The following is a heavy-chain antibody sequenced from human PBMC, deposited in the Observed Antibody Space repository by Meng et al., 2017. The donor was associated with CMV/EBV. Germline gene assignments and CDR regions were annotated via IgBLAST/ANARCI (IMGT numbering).Heavy chain of an antibody. D-gene: IGHD3-22*01. CDR2: IRYDGSNK. Sequence: RGSLRLSCAASGFTFSSYGMHWVRQAPGKGLEWVAFIRYDGSNKYYADSVKGRFTISRDNSKNTLYLQMNSLRAEDTAVYYCAKRSNGYWDYYYYYGMDVWGQGTTVTVSS. V-gene: IGHV3-30*02. CDR3: AKRSNGYWDYYYYYGMDV. J-gene: IGHJ6*02. CDR1: GFTFSSYG.